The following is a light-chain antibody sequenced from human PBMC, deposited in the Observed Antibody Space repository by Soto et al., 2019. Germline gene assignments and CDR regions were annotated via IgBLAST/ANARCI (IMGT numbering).Light chain of an antibody. V-gene: IGLV3-21*04. CDR3: QVWDDNSDHLV. CDR1: NIGSKS. J-gene: IGLJ2*01. Sequence: SYELTQPPSVSVAPGETATITCGGDNIGSKSVHWYQQQPGQAPVLVIYYDSDRPSGIPERFSGSNSGSTATLTISRVEAGDEADYCCQVWDDNSDHLVFGGGTKLTVL. CDR2: YDS.